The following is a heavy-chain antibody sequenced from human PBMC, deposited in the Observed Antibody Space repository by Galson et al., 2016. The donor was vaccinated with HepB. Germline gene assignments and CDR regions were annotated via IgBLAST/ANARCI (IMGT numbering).Heavy chain of an antibody. Sequence: SLRLSCAASGFNFSTYDMGWVRQAPGKGLEWVSSVSGSGGGTFYADFVKGRFTISRDNSKNTLYLQMHSLRVDDTAVYYCAKDGGSGWHYFDFWGLGSQVTVSS. J-gene: IGHJ4*02. CDR1: GFNFSTYD. V-gene: IGHV3-23*01. CDR2: VSGSGGGT. D-gene: IGHD6-19*01. CDR3: AKDGGSGWHYFDF.